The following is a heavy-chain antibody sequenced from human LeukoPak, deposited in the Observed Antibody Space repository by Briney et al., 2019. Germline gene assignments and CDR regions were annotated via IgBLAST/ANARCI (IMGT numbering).Heavy chain of an antibody. CDR1: GYTFTGYY. CDR2: INPNSGGT. V-gene: IGHV1-2*02. CDR3: ARSLAAAGPDFDY. J-gene: IGHJ4*02. D-gene: IGHD6-13*01. Sequence: GASVKVSCKASGYTFTGYYMHWLRQAPAQRVEWMGWINPNSGGTNYAQKFQGRVTMTRDTSISTAYMELSRLRSDDTAVYYCARSLAAAGPDFDYWGQGTLVTVSS.